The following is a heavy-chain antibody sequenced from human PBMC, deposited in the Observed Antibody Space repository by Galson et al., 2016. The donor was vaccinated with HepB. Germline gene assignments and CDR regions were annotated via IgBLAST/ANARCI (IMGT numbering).Heavy chain of an antibody. D-gene: IGHD1-26*01. CDR1: GFNFGSKA. Sequence: SVKVSCKASGFNFGSKAIHWVRQARGKHLEWIGSIDFGSGNTNFAQDLQERVTFARDISTNTVHMHLGGLTSDDTAVYYCAMYRLGGLDYWGQVTQVTVS. CDR3: AMYRLGGLDY. V-gene: IGHV1-58*02. CDR2: IDFGSGNT. J-gene: IGHJ4*02.